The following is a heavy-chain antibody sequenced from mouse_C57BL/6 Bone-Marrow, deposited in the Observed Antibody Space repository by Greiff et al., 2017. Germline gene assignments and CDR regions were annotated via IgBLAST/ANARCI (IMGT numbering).Heavy chain of an antibody. CDR3: AREDSSGYYFDY. V-gene: IGHV1-69*01. D-gene: IGHD3-2*02. Sequence: QVQLQQSGAELVMPGASVKLSCKASGYTFTSYWMHWVKQRPGQGLEWIGEIDPSDSYTNYNQKFKGKSTLTVDKSSSTAYMQLSSLTSEDSAVYYCAREDSSGYYFDYWCQGTTLTVSS. CDR2: IDPSDSYT. CDR1: GYTFTSYW. J-gene: IGHJ2*01.